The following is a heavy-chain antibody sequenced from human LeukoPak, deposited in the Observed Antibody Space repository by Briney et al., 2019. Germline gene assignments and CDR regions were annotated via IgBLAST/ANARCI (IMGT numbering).Heavy chain of an antibody. J-gene: IGHJ4*02. V-gene: IGHV4-34*01. Sequence: SETLSLTCAVYGGSFSGYYWSWIRQPPGKGLEWIGEISHSGSTNYNPSLKSRVTISVDTSKNQFSLKLSSVTAADTAVYYCARGRDYGGNSSIDYWGQGTLVTVSS. CDR3: ARGRDYGGNSSIDY. CDR2: ISHSGST. CDR1: GGSFSGYY. D-gene: IGHD4-23*01.